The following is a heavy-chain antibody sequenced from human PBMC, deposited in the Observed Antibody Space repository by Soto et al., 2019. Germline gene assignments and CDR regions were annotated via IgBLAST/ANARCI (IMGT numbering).Heavy chain of an antibody. D-gene: IGHD3-22*01. Sequence: VQLVESGGGVVQPGRSLRLSCAASGFTFSSYAMHWVRQAPGKGLEWVAVISYDGSNKYYADSVKGRFTISRDNSKNTLYLQMNSLRAEDTAVYYCARAGNYYDSSEVGGFDYWGQGTLVTVSS. CDR1: GFTFSSYA. J-gene: IGHJ4*02. CDR3: ARAGNYYDSSEVGGFDY. V-gene: IGHV3-30-3*01. CDR2: ISYDGSNK.